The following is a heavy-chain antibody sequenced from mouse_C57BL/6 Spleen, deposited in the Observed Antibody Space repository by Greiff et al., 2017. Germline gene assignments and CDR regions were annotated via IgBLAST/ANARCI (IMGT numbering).Heavy chain of an antibody. Sequence: EVQLQQSGAELVRPGASVKLSCTASGFNIKDDYMHWVKQRPEQGLEWIGWIDPENGDTEYASKFQGKATITADTSSNTAYLQLSSLTSEDTAGYYCTWGVTEDYWGQGTTLTVSS. D-gene: IGHD2-2*01. J-gene: IGHJ2*01. CDR1: GFNIKDDY. CDR2: IDPENGDT. V-gene: IGHV14-4*01. CDR3: TWGVTEDY.